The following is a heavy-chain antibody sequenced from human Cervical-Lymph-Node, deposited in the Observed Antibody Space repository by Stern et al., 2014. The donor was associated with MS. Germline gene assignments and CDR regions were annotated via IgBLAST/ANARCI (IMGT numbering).Heavy chain of an antibody. Sequence: MQLVQSGAEVKKPGESLRISCKASGYTFSTYWIVWVRQMPGKGLEWMGAIYPRDPGTAYRPSFQGQVTISADKSISTVYLQWSSLKAADTAMYYCARHRKTYYSDASAYLAPFDLWGRGTMVTVSS. J-gene: IGHJ3*01. CDR1: GYTFSTYW. D-gene: IGHD3-22*01. CDR2: IYPRDPGT. CDR3: ARHRKTYYSDASAYLAPFDL. V-gene: IGHV5-51*01.